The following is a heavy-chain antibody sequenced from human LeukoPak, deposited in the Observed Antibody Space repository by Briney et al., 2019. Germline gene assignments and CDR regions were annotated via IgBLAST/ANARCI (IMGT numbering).Heavy chain of an antibody. CDR1: GGSISDSGYY. CDR2: GYYSGNA. J-gene: IGHJ4*02. D-gene: IGHD2-8*02. CDR3: ARDTGGANFDY. Sequence: PSETLSLTCTVSGGSISDSGYYWGWIRQPPGKGLEWIGSGYYSGNAYYNPSLKSRVTISVDTSKNQFSLKLSSVTAADTAVYYCARDTGGANFDYWGQGTLVTVSS. V-gene: IGHV4-39*07.